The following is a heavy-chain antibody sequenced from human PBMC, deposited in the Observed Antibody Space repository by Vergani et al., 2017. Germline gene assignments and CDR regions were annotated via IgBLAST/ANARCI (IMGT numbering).Heavy chain of an antibody. J-gene: IGHJ4*02. CDR2: IYYSGST. Sequence: QVQLQESGPGLVKPSQTLSLTCTVSGGSISSGDYYWSWIRQPPRKGLEWIGYIYYSGSTYYNPSLKSRVTISVDTSKNQFSLKLSSVTAADTAVYYCARDLDRGCSGGSCYSATWGQGTLVTVSS. V-gene: IGHV4-30-4*08. CDR3: ARDLDRGCSGGSCYSAT. CDR1: GGSISSGDYY. D-gene: IGHD2-15*01.